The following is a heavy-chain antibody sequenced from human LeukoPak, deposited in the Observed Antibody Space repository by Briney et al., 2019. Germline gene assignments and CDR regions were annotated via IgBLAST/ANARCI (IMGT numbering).Heavy chain of an antibody. CDR3: ARVGCSSNSCYRGGFDY. D-gene: IGHD2-2*02. V-gene: IGHV1-8*01. Sequence: ASVKVSCKASGYTFTSYDINWVRQATGQGLEWMGWMNPNSGNTGYAQKFQGRVTMTRNTSISTAYMELSSLRSEDTAVYYCARVGCSSNSCYRGGFDYWGQGTLVTVSS. CDR1: GYTFTSYD. J-gene: IGHJ4*02. CDR2: MNPNSGNT.